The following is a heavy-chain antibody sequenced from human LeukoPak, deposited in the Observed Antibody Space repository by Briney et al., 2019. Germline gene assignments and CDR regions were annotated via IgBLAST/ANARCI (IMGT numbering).Heavy chain of an antibody. CDR3: ARGGGLGYYYYYMDV. CDR2: INHSGST. Sequence: SETLSLTCAVYGGSFSGYYWSWIRQPPGKGLEWIGEINHSGSTNYNPSLKSRVTISVDTSKNQFSLKLSSVTAADTAVYYCARGGGLGYYYYYMDVWGKGTTVTISS. D-gene: IGHD7-27*01. J-gene: IGHJ6*03. V-gene: IGHV4-34*01. CDR1: GGSFSGYY.